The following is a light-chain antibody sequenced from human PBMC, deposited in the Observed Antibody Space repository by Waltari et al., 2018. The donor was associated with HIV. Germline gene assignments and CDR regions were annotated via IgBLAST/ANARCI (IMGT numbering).Light chain of an antibody. CDR2: KAS. CDR3: QQYNSYPWT. V-gene: IGKV1-5*03. Sequence: DIQMTQSPSTLSASVGDRVTITCRASQSISSWLAWYQQKPGKAPKLLIYKASSLESGGPSRFSGSGSGTEVTLTISSLQPDDFATYYCQQYNSYPWTFGQGTQVEIK. CDR1: QSISSW. J-gene: IGKJ1*01.